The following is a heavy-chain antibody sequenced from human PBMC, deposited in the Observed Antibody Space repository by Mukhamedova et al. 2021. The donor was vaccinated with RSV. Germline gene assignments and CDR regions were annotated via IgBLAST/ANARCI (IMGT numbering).Heavy chain of an antibody. CDR2: IAYDGSNK. V-gene: IGHV3-30*04. Sequence: GLEWVASIAYDGSNKYYADSVKGRFTMSRDNSKETLYLQMNNLRTEDTAVYYCARNGIERVTTVPYPFDYWGQGTLVTVSS. CDR3: ARNGIERVTTVPYPFDY. J-gene: IGHJ4*02. D-gene: IGHD4-17*01.